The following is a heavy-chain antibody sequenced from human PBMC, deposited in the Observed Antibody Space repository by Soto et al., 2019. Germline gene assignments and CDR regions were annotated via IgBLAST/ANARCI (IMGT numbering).Heavy chain of an antibody. CDR3: AKETAIVGEPCLDY. CDR1: GYTFSNYW. J-gene: IGHJ4*02. Sequence: ASVKVSCKASGYTFSNYWMHWVRQAPGQGLEWMGIINPSGGSTTYAQKFQGRVTMTRDTSTSTLYVELSSLRSEDTAVYYCAKETAIVGEPCLDYWGQGTLVTVSS. D-gene: IGHD1-26*01. V-gene: IGHV1-46*01. CDR2: INPSGGST.